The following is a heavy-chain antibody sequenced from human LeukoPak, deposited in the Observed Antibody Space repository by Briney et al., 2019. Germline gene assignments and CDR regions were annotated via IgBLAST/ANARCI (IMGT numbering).Heavy chain of an antibody. Sequence: PSETLSLARTVSGGSVSGDYRTWIRQPPGKGLGCIGYVYFSGSTTSHPSLKSRVPISVVTPKNQFSLRLSSVTAADTAVYYCARHRYTSSSSYFDFWGQGTLVTVSS. D-gene: IGHD6-6*01. V-gene: IGHV4-59*08. CDR3: ARHRYTSSSSYFDF. CDR2: VYFSGST. CDR1: GGSVSGDY. J-gene: IGHJ4*02.